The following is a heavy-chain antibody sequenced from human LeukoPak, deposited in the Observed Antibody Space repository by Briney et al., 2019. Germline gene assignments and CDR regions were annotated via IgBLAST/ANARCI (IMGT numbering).Heavy chain of an antibody. CDR3: ARESGKFDY. Sequence: QPGGSLRLSCVASGLPIGDFAMHWVRQAPGQCLEWVSLISGDGVSTFFTDSVKGRFSISRDNSKNSLFLEMSSLRTEDTAMYYCARESGKFDYWGQGTLVAVSS. CDR1: GLPIGDFA. J-gene: IGHJ4*02. V-gene: IGHV3-43*02. CDR2: ISGDGVST.